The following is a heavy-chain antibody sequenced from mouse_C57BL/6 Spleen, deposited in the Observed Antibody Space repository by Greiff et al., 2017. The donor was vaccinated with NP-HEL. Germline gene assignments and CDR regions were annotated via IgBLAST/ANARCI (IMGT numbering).Heavy chain of an antibody. D-gene: IGHD1-1*01. V-gene: IGHV6-3*01. CDR3: TVLRYYFDY. Sequence: EVHLVESGGGLVQPGGSMKLSCVASGFTFSNYWMNWVRQSPEKGLEWVAQIRLKSDNYATHYAESVKGRFTISRDDSKSSVYLQMNNLRAEDTGIYYCTVLRYYFDYWGQGTTLTVSS. CDR1: GFTFSNYW. CDR2: IRLKSDNYAT. J-gene: IGHJ2*01.